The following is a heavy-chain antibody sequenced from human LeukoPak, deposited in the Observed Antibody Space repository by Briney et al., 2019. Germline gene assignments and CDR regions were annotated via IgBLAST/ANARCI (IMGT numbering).Heavy chain of an antibody. D-gene: IGHD3-22*01. J-gene: IGHJ6*02. Sequence: GGSLRLSCAASGFTVSSNYMNWVRQAPGKGLEWVAVISYDGSNKYYADSVKGRFTISRDNSKNTLYLQMNSLRAEDTAVYYCAKVLQVVVDNYYYGMDVWGQGTTVTVSS. V-gene: IGHV3-30*18. CDR1: GFTVSSNY. CDR3: AKVLQVVVDNYYYGMDV. CDR2: ISYDGSNK.